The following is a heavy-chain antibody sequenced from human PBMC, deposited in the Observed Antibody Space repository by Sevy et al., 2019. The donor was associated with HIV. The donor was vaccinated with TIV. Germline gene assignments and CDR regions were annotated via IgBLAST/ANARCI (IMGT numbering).Heavy chain of an antibody. J-gene: IGHJ3*01. CDR1: EFTFSDYA. CDR3: ARALGYCVVNTCYGGSVNAFDV. Sequence: GGSLRLSCAASEFTFSDYAMHWVRQVPGKGLEWVSGISWNSGAIGYADSVQDRFTVSRANAKSSLYLQMNSLRVEDTALYYCARALGYCVVNTCYGGSVNAFDVWGQGTMVTVSS. V-gene: IGHV3-9*01. D-gene: IGHD2-2*01. CDR2: ISWNSGAI.